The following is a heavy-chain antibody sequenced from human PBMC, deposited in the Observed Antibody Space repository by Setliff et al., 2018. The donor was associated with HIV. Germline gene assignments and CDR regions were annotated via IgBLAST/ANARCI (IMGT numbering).Heavy chain of an antibody. CDR2: IDHSGNT. V-gene: IGHV4-34*01. Sequence: SETLSLTCAVYGDSFIGYYWTWIRQSPGKGLEWIGEIDHSGNTNYNPSPKSRITISVDTSKNQFSLKLGSVTAADTAVYYCARGSSIIPVLLWFGELYDYWGQGTLVTVS. J-gene: IGHJ4*02. CDR1: GDSFIGYY. D-gene: IGHD3-10*01. CDR3: ARGSSIIPVLLWFGELYDY.